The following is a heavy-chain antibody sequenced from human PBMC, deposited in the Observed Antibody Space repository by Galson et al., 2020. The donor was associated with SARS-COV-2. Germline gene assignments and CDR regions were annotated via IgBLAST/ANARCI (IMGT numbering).Heavy chain of an antibody. J-gene: IGHJ6*03. CDR1: GFTFRSYS. V-gene: IGHV3-48*02. CDR2: ISGSGNAI. CDR3: ARTTTGPYYGSWSYMDV. D-gene: IGHD3-10*01. Sequence: TGGSLRLSCVASGFTFRSYSMNWVRQAPGKGLEWVSYISGSGNAINYADSVKGRFTISRDNAQNLLYLQMNSLRDEDTAVYYCARTTTGPYYGSWSYMDVWGQGTTVTVSS.